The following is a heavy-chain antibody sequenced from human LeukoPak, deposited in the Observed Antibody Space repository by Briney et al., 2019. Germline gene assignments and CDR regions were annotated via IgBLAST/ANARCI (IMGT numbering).Heavy chain of an antibody. Sequence: GESLKISCKGSGYGFTSYWIGWVRQMPGKGLEWMGIIYPGDSDTRYSPSFQGQVTISADKSISTAYLQWSSLKASDTAMYYCATMGIAVAGSVEYFQHWGQGTLVTVSS. CDR1: GYGFTSYW. D-gene: IGHD6-19*01. CDR2: IYPGDSDT. J-gene: IGHJ1*01. CDR3: ATMGIAVAGSVEYFQH. V-gene: IGHV5-51*01.